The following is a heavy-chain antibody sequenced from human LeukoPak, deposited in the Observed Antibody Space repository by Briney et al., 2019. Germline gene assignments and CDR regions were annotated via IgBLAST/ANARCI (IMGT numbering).Heavy chain of an antibody. Sequence: ASVKVSCKASGYTFTDYYMHWVRQAPGQGLEWMGWINPNGGGTNYAQNFQGRVTMTRDTSISTAYMELSSLRSDDTAVYYCARDTRNGGRCFNWFDPWGQGTLVTVSS. V-gene: IGHV1-2*02. CDR2: INPNGGGT. CDR1: GYTFTDYY. D-gene: IGHD2-15*01. CDR3: ARDTRNGGRCFNWFDP. J-gene: IGHJ5*02.